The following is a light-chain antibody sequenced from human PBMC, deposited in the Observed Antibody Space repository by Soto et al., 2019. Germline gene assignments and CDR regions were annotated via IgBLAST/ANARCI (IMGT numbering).Light chain of an antibody. CDR1: SSKIGSNT. J-gene: IGLJ2*01. V-gene: IGLV1-44*01. CDR2: STN. Sequence: QSVLTQPPSASGTPGQRVTISCSGSSSKIGSNTVNWYQQLPGTAPKLLIYSTNQRPSGVPDRFSGSKSGTSASLAISGLQYEDEADYYCAAWDDSLNGHVVFGGGTKLTVL. CDR3: AAWDDSLNGHVV.